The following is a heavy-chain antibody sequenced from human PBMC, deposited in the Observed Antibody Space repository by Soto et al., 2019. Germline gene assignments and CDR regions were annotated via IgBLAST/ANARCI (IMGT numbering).Heavy chain of an antibody. CDR3: AKSGGSGSYLPLDP. V-gene: IGHV3-23*01. J-gene: IGHJ5*02. CDR1: GFTFNSYA. CDR2: ISGSGNTT. Sequence: GGSLRLSCAASGFTFNSYAMSWVRQAPGKGLEWVSGISGSGNTTYYAHSVKGRFTISRDTAKNTLYLQMNSLRAEDTALYYCAKSGGSGSYLPLDPWGQGTLVTVSS. D-gene: IGHD3-10*01.